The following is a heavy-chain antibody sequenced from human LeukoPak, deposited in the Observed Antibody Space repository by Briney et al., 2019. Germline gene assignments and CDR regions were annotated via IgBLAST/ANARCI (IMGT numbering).Heavy chain of an antibody. V-gene: IGHV3-11*01. Sequence: PGGSLRLSCAASGFTFSDYYMSWIRQAPGKGLEWVSYISSSGSTIYYADSVKGRFTISRDNAKNSLYLQMNSLRAEDTAVYYCARMITMIEEGTGGDWFDPWGQGTLVTVSS. CDR3: ARMITMIEEGTGGDWFDP. CDR2: ISSSGSTI. D-gene: IGHD3-22*01. CDR1: GFTFSDYY. J-gene: IGHJ5*02.